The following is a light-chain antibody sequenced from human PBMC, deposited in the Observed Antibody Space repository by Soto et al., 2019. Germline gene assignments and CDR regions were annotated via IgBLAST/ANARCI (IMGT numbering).Light chain of an antibody. Sequence: QSALTQPASVSGSPGPSITISCTGTSSDVGGYNYVSWYQQHPGKAPKLMIYDVSDRPSGVSNRFSGSKSGNTASLTISGLQAEDEADYYCCSYTSSSTPGVFGTGTQLTVL. CDR3: CSYTSSSTPGV. V-gene: IGLV2-14*03. J-gene: IGLJ1*01. CDR2: DVS. CDR1: SSDVGGYNY.